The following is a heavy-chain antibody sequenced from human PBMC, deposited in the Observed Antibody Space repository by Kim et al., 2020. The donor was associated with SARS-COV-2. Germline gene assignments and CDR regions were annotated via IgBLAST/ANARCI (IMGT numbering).Heavy chain of an antibody. D-gene: IGHD1-26*01. V-gene: IGHV4-30-2*05. J-gene: IGHJ4*02. Sequence: YNPSLKGRGTRSVDTSKNQFSLKLSSVTAADTAVYYCAREGIWIVGVFDYWGQGTLVTVSS. CDR3: AREGIWIVGVFDY.